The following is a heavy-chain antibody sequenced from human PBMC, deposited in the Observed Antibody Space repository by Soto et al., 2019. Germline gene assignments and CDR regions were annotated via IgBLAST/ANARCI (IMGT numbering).Heavy chain of an antibody. CDR3: ARGVGSGTYYNQYNWFDR. CDR2: IVVGSGNT. J-gene: IGHJ5*02. V-gene: IGHV1-18*01. Sequence: ASVKVSCKGSGYGFTTYGITWVRQARGQRLEWIGWIVVGSGNTNYAQKLQGRVTMTTDTSTSTAYMELRSLRSDDTAVYYCARGVGSGTYYNQYNWFDRWGQGTLVTVSS. D-gene: IGHD3-10*01. CDR1: GYGFTTYG.